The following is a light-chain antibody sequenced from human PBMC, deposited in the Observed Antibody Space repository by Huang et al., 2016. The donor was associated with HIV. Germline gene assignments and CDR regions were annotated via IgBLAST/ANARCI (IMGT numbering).Light chain of an antibody. J-gene: IGKJ1*01. CDR2: KAS. CDR3: QQYDRYSWT. V-gene: IGKV1-5*03. Sequence: DIQMTQSPSTLSASIGDRVTITCRASKSISSWLAWYQQRPGKAPKLLIYKASNLEGGVPSRFSGSGSGTEFTLTISSLQPDDFATYYCQQYDRYSWTFGQGTKVEIK. CDR1: KSISSW.